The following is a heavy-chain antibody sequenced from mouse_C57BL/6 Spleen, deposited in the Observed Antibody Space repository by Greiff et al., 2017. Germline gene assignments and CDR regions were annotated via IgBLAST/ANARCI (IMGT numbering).Heavy chain of an antibody. V-gene: IGHV1-69*01. Sequence: VQLQQPGAELVMPGASVKLSCKASGYTFTSYWMHWVKQRPGQGLEWIGEIDPSDSYTNYNQKFKGKSTLTVDKSSSTAYMQLSSLTSEDSAVYYCARGLGDYYAMDYWGQGTSVTVSS. J-gene: IGHJ4*01. CDR2: IDPSDSYT. CDR1: GYTFTSYW. CDR3: ARGLGDYYAMDY. D-gene: IGHD2-4*01.